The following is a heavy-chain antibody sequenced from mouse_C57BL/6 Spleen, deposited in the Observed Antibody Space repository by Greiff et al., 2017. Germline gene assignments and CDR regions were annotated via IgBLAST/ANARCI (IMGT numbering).Heavy chain of an antibody. J-gene: IGHJ4*01. CDR2: IYPGSGNT. D-gene: IGHD2-4*01. Sequence: QVQLQQSGAELVRPGASVKLSCKASGYTFTDYYINWVKQRPGQGLEWIARIYPGSGNTYYNEKFKGKATLTAEKSSSTAYMQLSSLTSEDSAVYFCAREEDYDSLMDYWGQGTSVTVSS. CDR1: GYTFTDYY. CDR3: AREEDYDSLMDY. V-gene: IGHV1-76*01.